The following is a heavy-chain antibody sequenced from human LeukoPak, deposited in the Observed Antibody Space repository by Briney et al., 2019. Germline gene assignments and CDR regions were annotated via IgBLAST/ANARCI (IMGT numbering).Heavy chain of an antibody. CDR2: ISAYNGDT. CDR3: AREGKYFYDSTGYYSWDF. D-gene: IGHD3-22*01. J-gene: IGHJ4*02. Sequence: GASVKVSCKASGYTFTSCGISWVRQAPGQGLEWMGWISAYNGDTNYAQKLQGRVTMTTDTSTSTAYMELRSLTSDDTAVYFCAREGKYFYDSTGYYSWDFWGQGTLVTVSS. CDR1: GYTFTSCG. V-gene: IGHV1-18*01.